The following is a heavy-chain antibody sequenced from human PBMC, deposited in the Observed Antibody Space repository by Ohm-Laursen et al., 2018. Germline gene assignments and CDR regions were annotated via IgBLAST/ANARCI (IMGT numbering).Heavy chain of an antibody. J-gene: IGHJ6*02. CDR2: MSYDGSNK. CDR1: GFTFSSHG. Sequence: SLRLSCAASGFTFSSHGMHWVRQAPGKGLEWVAVMSYDGSNKNYANFVKGRFTISRDNSKNTLYLQMNSLRTEDTAVYFCSKDQVETAICGVGMDVWGQGTTVTVSS. D-gene: IGHD5-18*01. V-gene: IGHV3-30*18. CDR3: SKDQVETAICGVGMDV.